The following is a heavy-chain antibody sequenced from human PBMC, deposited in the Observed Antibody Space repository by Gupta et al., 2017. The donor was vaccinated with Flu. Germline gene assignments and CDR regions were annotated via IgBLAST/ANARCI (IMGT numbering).Heavy chain of an antibody. CDR3: ARGHDYSRPQYYYMDV. V-gene: IGHV1-69*01. D-gene: IGHD4-4*01. CDR2: IIPIFGTA. CDR1: A. J-gene: IGHJ6*03. Sequence: AISWVRQAHGQGLEWMGGIIPIFGTANYAQKFQGRVTITADESTSTAYMELSSLRSEDTAVYYCARGHDYSRPQYYYMDVWGKGTTVTVSS.